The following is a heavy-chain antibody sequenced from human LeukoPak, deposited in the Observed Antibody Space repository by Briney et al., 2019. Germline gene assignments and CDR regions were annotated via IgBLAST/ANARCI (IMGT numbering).Heavy chain of an antibody. V-gene: IGHV3-7*01. D-gene: IGHD1-26*01. CDR3: ARDLNSGSYYGGYYFDY. Sequence: GGSLRLSCAASGFTLNNYWMGWVRQAPGRGLEWVANINQDGSEKYYVDSVKGRFTISRDNAKNSLYLQMNSLRAEDTAVYYCARDLNSGSYYGGYYFDYWGQGTLVTASS. CDR1: GFTLNNYW. CDR2: INQDGSEK. J-gene: IGHJ4*02.